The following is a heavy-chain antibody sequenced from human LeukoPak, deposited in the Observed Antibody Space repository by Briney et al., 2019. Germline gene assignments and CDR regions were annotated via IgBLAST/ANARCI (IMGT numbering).Heavy chain of an antibody. CDR3: ARTGGDCSSGLCYYAMDV. Sequence: NPSETLSLTCSVSGASINSYYWSWIRQPPGKGLEWIGYIHYTGSTDYNPSLRSRVTLSIDMSKNQFSLRLSSVTAADTAVYYCARTGGDCSSGLCYYAMDVWGQGTTVTVS. CDR1: GASINSYY. D-gene: IGHD2-21*02. J-gene: IGHJ6*02. CDR2: IHYTGST. V-gene: IGHV4-59*01.